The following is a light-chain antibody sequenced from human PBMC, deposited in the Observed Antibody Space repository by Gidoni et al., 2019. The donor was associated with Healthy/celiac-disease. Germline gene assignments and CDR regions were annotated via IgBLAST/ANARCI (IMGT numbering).Light chain of an antibody. Sequence: VMTQSPLSLPVTPGEPASISCRSSQSLLHSNGYNYLDWYLQKPGQSPQLLIYLGSNRAAGVPDRFSGSGSGTDFTLKISRVEAEDVGVYYCMQALQTQWTFGQGTKVEIK. V-gene: IGKV2-28*01. CDR2: LGS. CDR3: MQALQTQWT. CDR1: QSLLHSNGYNY. J-gene: IGKJ1*01.